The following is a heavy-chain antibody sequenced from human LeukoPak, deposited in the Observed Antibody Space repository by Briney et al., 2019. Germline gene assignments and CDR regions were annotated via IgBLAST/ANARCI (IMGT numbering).Heavy chain of an antibody. CDR3: AKDPSSSWYKRVYYFDY. CDR1: GFTFSSYG. CDR2: IRYDGSNK. V-gene: IGHV3-30*02. D-gene: IGHD6-13*01. Sequence: PGGSLRLSCAASGFTFSSYGMHWVRQAPGQGLGWVAFIRYDGSNKYYADSVKGRFTISRDNSKNTLYLQMNSLRAEDTAVYYCAKDPSSSWYKRVYYFDYWGQGTLVTVSS. J-gene: IGHJ4*02.